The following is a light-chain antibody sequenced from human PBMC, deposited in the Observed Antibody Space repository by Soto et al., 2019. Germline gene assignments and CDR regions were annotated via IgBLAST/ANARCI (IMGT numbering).Light chain of an antibody. J-gene: IGKJ4*01. V-gene: IGKV1-16*01. Sequence: DIQMTQSPSSLSASVGDRVTITCRASRGITNFLAWFQQKPGKAPQPLINAASSLQPGVPSRFSGSGFGTDFTLTIDSLQPEDFATYYCQQYVNYPLTFGGGTRVEI. CDR1: RGITNF. CDR3: QQYVNYPLT. CDR2: AAS.